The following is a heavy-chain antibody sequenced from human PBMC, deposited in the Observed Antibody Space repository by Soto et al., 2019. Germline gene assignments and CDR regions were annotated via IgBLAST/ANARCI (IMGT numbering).Heavy chain of an antibody. J-gene: IGHJ2*01. CDR1: GFTFSGYG. V-gene: IGHV3-21*01. Sequence: EVQLVESGGGLVKPGGSLRLSCAASGFTFSGYGMNWVRQAPGKGLEWVSSITSSSSYIYNANSVEGRFTISRDNARNSLYLQMNNLRAEDTAVYYCARGYCSGGICNSHWNLDLWGRGTLVTVSS. CDR2: ITSSSSYI. CDR3: ARGYCSGGICNSHWNLDL. D-gene: IGHD2-15*01.